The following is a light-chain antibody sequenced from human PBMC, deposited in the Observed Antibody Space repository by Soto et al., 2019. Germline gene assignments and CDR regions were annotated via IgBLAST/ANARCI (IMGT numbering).Light chain of an antibody. CDR1: QVISND. Sequence: DIQMTQSPSSLSASVGDRVTITCRASQVISNDLGWYQQKPGQAPKRLIYAASSLQSGVPSRFSSSGYGTKFTLTISSLQPEDFATDYCLHHNDFPWTFGQGTKVEVK. J-gene: IGKJ1*01. CDR2: AAS. V-gene: IGKV1-17*01. CDR3: LHHNDFPWT.